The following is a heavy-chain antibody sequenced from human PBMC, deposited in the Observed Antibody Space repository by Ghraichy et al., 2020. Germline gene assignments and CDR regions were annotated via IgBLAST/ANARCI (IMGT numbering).Heavy chain of an antibody. V-gene: IGHV4-30-4*01. J-gene: IGHJ4*02. CDR2: IYYSGST. D-gene: IGHD1-26*01. CDR1: GGSISSGDYY. Sequence: SETLSLTCTVSGGSISSGDYYWSWIRQPPGKGLEWIGYIYYSGSTYYNPSLKSRVTISVDTSKNQFSLKLSSVTAADTAVYYCARDNPSGSSNFHDYWGQKTLVTFSS. CDR3: ARDNPSGSSNFHDY.